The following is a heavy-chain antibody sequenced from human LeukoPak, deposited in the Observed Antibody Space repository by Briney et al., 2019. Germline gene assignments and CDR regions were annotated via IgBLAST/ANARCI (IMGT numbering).Heavy chain of an antibody. D-gene: IGHD2-8*02. CDR1: DGSINSFY. V-gene: IGHV4-59*01. CDR2: IYYSGSI. J-gene: IGHJ4*02. CDR3: ARAVAYGIDTGYFDY. Sequence: PSQTLSLTCTVSDGSINSFYWSWIRQPPGKGLEWIGYIYYSGSINYNPSLKSRVTISVDTSKNQFSLNLNSVTAADTAVYYCARAVAYGIDTGYFDYWGQGTLVTVSS.